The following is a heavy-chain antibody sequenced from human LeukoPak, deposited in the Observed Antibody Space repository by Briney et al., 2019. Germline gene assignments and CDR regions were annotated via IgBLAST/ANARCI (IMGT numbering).Heavy chain of an antibody. D-gene: IGHD3-10*01. CDR2: IYYSGST. CDR1: GGSISSSSYY. V-gene: IGHV4-39*07. CDR3: ARDPLTLWFGELGFDY. Sequence: SETLSLTCTVSGGSISSSSYYWGWIRQPPGKGLEWIGSIYYSGSTYYNPSLKSRVTISVDTSKNQFSLKLSSVTAADTAVYYCARDPLTLWFGELGFDYWGQGTLVTVSS. J-gene: IGHJ4*02.